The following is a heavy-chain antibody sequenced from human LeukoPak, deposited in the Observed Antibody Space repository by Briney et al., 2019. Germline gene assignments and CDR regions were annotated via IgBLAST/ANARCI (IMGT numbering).Heavy chain of an antibody. CDR2: IWHDGSNK. CDR1: GFTFSSYG. CDR3: ARERGYCSGGSCSRRFDY. D-gene: IGHD2-15*01. Sequence: PGGSLRLSCAASGFTFSSYGMHWVRQAPGKGLEWVAFIWHDGSNKYYADSVKGRFTISRDNSKNTLYLQMNSLRAEDTAVYYCARERGYCSGGSCSRRFDYGGQGTLVTVSS. J-gene: IGHJ4*02. V-gene: IGHV3-33*01.